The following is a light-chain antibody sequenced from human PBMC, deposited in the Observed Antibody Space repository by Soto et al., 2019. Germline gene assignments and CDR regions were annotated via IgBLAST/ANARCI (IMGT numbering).Light chain of an antibody. V-gene: IGLV1-44*01. CDR2: TNH. CDR3: AAWDDSLNAAV. CDR1: ASNLGGNP. J-gene: IGLJ2*01. Sequence: QPVLTQPPSVSGTPGQKVSISCSGSASNLGGNPVNWYQHLPGAAPKLLIYTNHQRPSGVPDRFSGSKSGTSASLAISGLRSEDEADFYCAAWDDSLNAAVFGGGPKLTVL.